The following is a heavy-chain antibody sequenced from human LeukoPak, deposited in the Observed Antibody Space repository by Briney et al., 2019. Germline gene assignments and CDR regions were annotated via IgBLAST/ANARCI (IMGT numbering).Heavy chain of an antibody. CDR1: GFTFSNYA. J-gene: IGHJ5*02. CDR3: ARAGDYGDYALIWFDP. V-gene: IGHV4-38-2*01. CDR2: IYYSGST. D-gene: IGHD4-17*01. Sequence: GSLRLSCAASGFTFSNYAMNWIRQPPGKGLEWIGSIYYSGSTYYNPSLKSRVTISVDTSKNQFSLKLSSVTAADTAVYYCARAGDYGDYALIWFDPWGQGTLVTVSS.